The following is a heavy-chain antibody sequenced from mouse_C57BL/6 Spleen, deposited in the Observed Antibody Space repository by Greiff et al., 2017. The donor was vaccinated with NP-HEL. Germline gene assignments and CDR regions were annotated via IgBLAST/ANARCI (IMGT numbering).Heavy chain of an antibody. Sequence: VQLQQSGPELVKPGASVKISCKASGYTFTDYYMNWVKQSHGKSLEWIGDINPNNGGTSYNQKFKGKATLTVDKSSSTAYMELRSLTSEDSAVYYCARRPGGYWGQGTTLTVSS. CDR2: INPNNGGT. J-gene: IGHJ2*01. CDR1: GYTFTDYY. V-gene: IGHV1-26*01. CDR3: ARRPGGY.